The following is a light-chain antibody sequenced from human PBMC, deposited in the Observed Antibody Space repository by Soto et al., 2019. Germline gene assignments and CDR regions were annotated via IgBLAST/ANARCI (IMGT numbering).Light chain of an antibody. CDR3: QQYNDYPIT. CDR2: AAS. J-gene: IGKJ5*01. V-gene: IGKV1-16*02. Sequence: DLQMTQSPSSLSASXXDRVXITSLASQGINNYLAWVQQKPGKAPKXXIYAASSLQSGVPSKFSGSGAGTDFTLTISSLQPEDSATYYCQQYNDYPITFGQGTRLEIK. CDR1: QGINNY.